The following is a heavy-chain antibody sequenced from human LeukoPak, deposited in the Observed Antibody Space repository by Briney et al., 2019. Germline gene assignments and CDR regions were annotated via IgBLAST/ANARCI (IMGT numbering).Heavy chain of an antibody. CDR2: IYYSGTT. CDR3: ASGRPLGFDY. J-gene: IGHJ4*02. CDR1: GGSISSYY. D-gene: IGHD1-26*01. V-gene: IGHV4-59*01. Sequence: SETLSLTCTVSGGSISSYYWSWIRQPPGKGLEWIGYIYYSGTTNYNPSLKSRVTISIDTSRNQFSLKLSSVTAADTAVYYCASGRPLGFDYWGQGTLVTVSS.